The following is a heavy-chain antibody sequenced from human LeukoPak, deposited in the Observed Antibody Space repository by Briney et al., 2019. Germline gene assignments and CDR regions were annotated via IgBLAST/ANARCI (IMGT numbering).Heavy chain of an antibody. CDR2: IYYSGST. Sequence: KSSETLSLTWTVSGGSISSYYWSWIRQPPGKGLECIGYIYYSGSTNYNPSLKSRVTISVDTSKNQFSLKLSSVTAADTAVYYCARTAGSFTIFGVVTRAFDIWGQGTMVTVSS. V-gene: IGHV4-59*01. D-gene: IGHD3-3*01. CDR1: GGSISSYY. J-gene: IGHJ3*02. CDR3: ARTAGSFTIFGVVTRAFDI.